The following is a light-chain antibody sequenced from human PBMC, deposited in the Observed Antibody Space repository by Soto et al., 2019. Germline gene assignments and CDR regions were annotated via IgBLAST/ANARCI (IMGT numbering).Light chain of an antibody. CDR3: QQYYSTPPT. V-gene: IGKV1-39*01. J-gene: IGKJ1*01. Sequence: DIQMTQSPSSLSASVGDRVTLTCRASQTINIYLNWYQQKPGMAPKLLIHAASSLQSGVPSRFSGSGSGTDFTLTISSLQAEDVAVYYCQQYYSTPPTFGQGTKVEIK. CDR1: QTINIY. CDR2: AAS.